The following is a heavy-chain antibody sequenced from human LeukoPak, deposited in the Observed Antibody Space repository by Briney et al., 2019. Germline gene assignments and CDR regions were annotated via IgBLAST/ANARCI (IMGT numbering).Heavy chain of an antibody. CDR2: IYSSGST. D-gene: IGHD3-3*01. CDR1: SGSISGYY. CDR3: ARVADAALIYGVADYFDY. Sequence: SETLSLTCTVSSGSISGYYWSWNRQPAGKGLEWIGRIYSSGSTKYNPSLRSRVTMSVDTSKNQLSLRLTSVTAADTAVYYCARVADAALIYGVADYFDYWGQGTLVTVSS. V-gene: IGHV4-4*07. J-gene: IGHJ4*02.